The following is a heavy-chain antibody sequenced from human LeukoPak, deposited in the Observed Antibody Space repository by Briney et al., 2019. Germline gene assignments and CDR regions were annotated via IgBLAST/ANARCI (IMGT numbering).Heavy chain of an antibody. CDR3: SRGWYYFDY. CDR2: ISWDGGST. CDR1: GFTFDDYA. J-gene: IGHJ4*02. Sequence: GGSLRLSCAASGFTFDDYAMHWVRQAPGKGLEWVSLISWDGGSTYYADSVKGRFTISRDNSKNSLYLQMNSLRAEDTALYYCSRGWYYFDYWGQGTLVTVSS. D-gene: IGHD6-19*01. V-gene: IGHV3-43D*03.